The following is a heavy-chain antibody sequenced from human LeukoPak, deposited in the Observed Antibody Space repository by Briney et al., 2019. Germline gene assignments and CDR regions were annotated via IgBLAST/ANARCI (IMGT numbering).Heavy chain of an antibody. J-gene: IGHJ4*02. Sequence: PSETLSLTCTVSGGSISSHYWSWIRQPPGKGLEWIGYIYYSGSTNYNPSLKSRVTKSVDTSKNQFSLKLSSVTAAYTAVYYCARSGVLDSSGYYQYWGQGTLVTVSS. D-gene: IGHD3-22*01. CDR2: IYYSGST. CDR3: ARSGVLDSSGYYQY. CDR1: GGSISSHY. V-gene: IGHV4-59*11.